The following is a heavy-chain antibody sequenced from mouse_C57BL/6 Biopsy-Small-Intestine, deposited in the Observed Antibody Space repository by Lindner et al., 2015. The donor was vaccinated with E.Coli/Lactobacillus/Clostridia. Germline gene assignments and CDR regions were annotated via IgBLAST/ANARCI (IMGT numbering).Heavy chain of an antibody. CDR3: ARDLVSSGSRPLSPVGD. CDR1: GYTFSRYG. CDR2: INPYNGKT. Sequence: SVKVSCKASGYTFSRYGVNWVRQAPGQGLEWMGWINPYNGKTDYIQKFQGRVTLTTDTSTSTAYMELTSLRSDDTAVYYCARDLVSSGSRPLSPVGDWGQGTLVTVSS. J-gene: IGHJ4*01. V-gene: IGHV1S61*01. D-gene: IGHD2-12*01.